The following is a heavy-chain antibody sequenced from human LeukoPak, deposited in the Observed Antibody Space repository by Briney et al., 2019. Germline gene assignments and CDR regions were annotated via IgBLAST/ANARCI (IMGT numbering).Heavy chain of an antibody. V-gene: IGHV3-21*01. D-gene: IGHD6-13*01. Sequence: GGSLRLSCAASGFTFSSYWMSWVRQAPGKGLEWVSSISSSSSYIYYADSVKGRFTISRDNAKNSLYLQMNSLRAEDTAVYYCARDPYSSSWTKGWFDPWGQGTLVTVSS. CDR1: GFTFSSYW. CDR2: ISSSSSYI. J-gene: IGHJ5*02. CDR3: ARDPYSSSWTKGWFDP.